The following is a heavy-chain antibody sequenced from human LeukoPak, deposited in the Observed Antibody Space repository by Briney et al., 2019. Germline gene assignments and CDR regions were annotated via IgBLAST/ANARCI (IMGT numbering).Heavy chain of an antibody. CDR1: GFTFSNSW. CDR2: IKPDGSEK. J-gene: IGHJ6*02. V-gene: IGHV3-7*03. Sequence: GGSLGLSCPTSGFTFSNSWMAWVRQAPGKGLEWVANIKPDGSEKYYVDSVKGRFTISKDNAKNSLYLQMNSLRAEDTALYYCAKSRDSFDYYYYGMDVWGQGTTVTVSS. D-gene: IGHD5-24*01. CDR3: AKSRDSFDYYYYGMDV.